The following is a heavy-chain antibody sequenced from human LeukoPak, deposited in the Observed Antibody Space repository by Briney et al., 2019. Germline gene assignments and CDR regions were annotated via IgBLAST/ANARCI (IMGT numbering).Heavy chain of an antibody. D-gene: IGHD6-6*01. CDR2: ISETGST. CDR1: GGSISGYY. Sequence: LETLSLTCTVSGGSISGYYWGWMRQRPGRGLQWIGFISETGSTDYNPPLERRITMSVDNSRNQVSLRVRYATAAGTAIYYCARHRRKYTREYHFDSWGQGILVSVSS. CDR3: ARHRRKYTREYHFDS. J-gene: IGHJ4*02. V-gene: IGHV4-59*08.